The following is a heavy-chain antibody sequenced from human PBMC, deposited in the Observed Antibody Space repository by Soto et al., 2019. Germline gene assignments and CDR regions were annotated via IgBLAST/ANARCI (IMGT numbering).Heavy chain of an antibody. CDR3: ATGGYGPDGFDY. J-gene: IGHJ4*02. D-gene: IGHD3-10*01. CDR1: GYTLTELS. CDR2: FDPEDGET. V-gene: IGHV1-24*01. Sequence: QVQLVQSGAEVKKPGASVKVSCKVSGYTLTELSMHWVRQAPGKVLEWMGGFDPEDGETIYAQKFQGRVTMTEDTSTDTAYMELSGLRSEDTAVYYCATGGYGPDGFDYWGQGTLVTVSS.